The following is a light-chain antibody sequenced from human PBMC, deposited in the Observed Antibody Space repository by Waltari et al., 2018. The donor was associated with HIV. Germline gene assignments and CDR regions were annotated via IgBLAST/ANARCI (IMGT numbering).Light chain of an antibody. V-gene: IGKV3-15*01. J-gene: IGKJ4*01. Sequence: EIVMTQSPATLSVSPGERATLSCRASQRISGNLAWYQQKPGQAARLLIYGASTRATGIPARFSGSGSRTEFTLTISSLQSEDFAIYYCQQYNNGLTFGGGTKVEIK. CDR1: QRISGN. CDR3: QQYNNGLT. CDR2: GAS.